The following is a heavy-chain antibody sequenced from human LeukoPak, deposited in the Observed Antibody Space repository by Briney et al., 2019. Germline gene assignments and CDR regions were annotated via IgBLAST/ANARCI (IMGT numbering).Heavy chain of an antibody. CDR3: IVFGDSNH. D-gene: IGHD4-17*01. J-gene: IGHJ5*02. V-gene: IGHV3-53*01. Sequence: GGSLRLSCAASGLTGSHNYVSWVRKAPGKGLEWVSAIHTSGDTCYADSVKGRFTISRDTSKNTLYLQINSLGVEDTAVYYCIVFGDSNHWGQGTLVTVSS. CDR1: GLTGSHNY. CDR2: IHTSGDT.